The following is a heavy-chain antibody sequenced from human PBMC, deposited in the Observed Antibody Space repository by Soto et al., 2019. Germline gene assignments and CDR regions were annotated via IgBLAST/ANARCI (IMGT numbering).Heavy chain of an antibody. J-gene: IGHJ4*02. CDR1: GGSISSYY. CDR3: ARGGIYGDFDY. Sequence: SETLSLTCTVSGGSISSYYWSWIRQPPGKGLEWIGYIYYCGSTNYNPSLKSRVTISVDTSKNQFSLKLSSVTAADTAVYYCARGGIYGDFDYWGQGTLVTVSS. V-gene: IGHV4-59*01. D-gene: IGHD4-17*01. CDR2: IYYCGST.